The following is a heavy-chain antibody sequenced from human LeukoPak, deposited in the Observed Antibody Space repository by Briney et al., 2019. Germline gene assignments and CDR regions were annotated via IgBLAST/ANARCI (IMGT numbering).Heavy chain of an antibody. J-gene: IGHJ6*02. CDR3: ARDPPRIVVVVAATNYYGMDV. D-gene: IGHD2-15*01. CDR2: VSAYNGNT. CDR1: GYTFTSYG. Sequence: ASVKVSCKASGYTFTSYGISWVRQAPGQGLEWMGWVSAYNGNTNYAQKLQGRVTMTTDTSTSTAYMELRSLRSDDTAVYYCARDPPRIVVVVAATNYYGMDVWGQGTTVTVSS. V-gene: IGHV1-18*01.